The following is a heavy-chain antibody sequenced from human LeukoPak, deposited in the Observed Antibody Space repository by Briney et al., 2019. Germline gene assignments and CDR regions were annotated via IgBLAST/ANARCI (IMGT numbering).Heavy chain of an antibody. J-gene: IGHJ4*02. D-gene: IGHD1-26*01. CDR2: ISYDGSNK. CDR3: ARGKRYSGSYFDY. Sequence: GRSLRLSCAASGFTFSSYAVHWVRQAPGKGLEWVAVISYDGSNKYYADSVKGRFTISRDNSKNTLYLQMNSLRAEDTAVYYCARGKRYSGSYFDYWGQGTLVTVSS. CDR1: GFTFSSYA. V-gene: IGHV3-30-3*01.